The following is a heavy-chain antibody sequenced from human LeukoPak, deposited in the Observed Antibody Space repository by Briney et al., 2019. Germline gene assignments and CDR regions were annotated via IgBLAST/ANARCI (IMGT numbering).Heavy chain of an antibody. CDR3: ARELGGGSGWTGFDY. D-gene: IGHD6-19*01. Sequence: GASVKVSCKASGYTFTGYYMHWVRQAPGQGLEWMGWINPNSGGTNYAQKFQGWVTMTRDTSISTAYMELSRLRSDDTAVYYCARELGGGSGWTGFDYRGQGTLVTVSS. CDR1: GYTFTGYY. CDR2: INPNSGGT. V-gene: IGHV1-2*04. J-gene: IGHJ4*02.